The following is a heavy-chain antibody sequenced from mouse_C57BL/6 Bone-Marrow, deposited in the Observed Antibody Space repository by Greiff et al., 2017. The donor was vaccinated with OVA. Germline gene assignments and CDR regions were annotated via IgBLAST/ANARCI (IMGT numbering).Heavy chain of an antibody. V-gene: IGHV6-3*01. D-gene: IGHD1-1*01. CDR3: TSFSTVVATEGYWYFDV. CDR1: GFTFSNYW. J-gene: IGHJ1*03. CDR2: IRLKSGNYAT. Sequence: EVKLVESGGGLVQPGGSMKLSCVASGFTFSNYWMNWVRQSPEQGLEWVAQIRLKSGNYATHYAVSVKGRFTISRDDSKSSVYMQMNNLRAEDTGIYYCTSFSTVVATEGYWYFDVWGTGTTVTVSS.